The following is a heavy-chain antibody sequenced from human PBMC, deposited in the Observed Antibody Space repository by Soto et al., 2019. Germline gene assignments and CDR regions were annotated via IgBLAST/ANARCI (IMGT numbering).Heavy chain of an antibody. V-gene: IGHV4-31*03. CDR1: GGSISSGGYY. CDR3: ARVSTEGIAAAGVYYFDY. Sequence: TLSLTCTVSGGSISSGGYYWSWIRQHPGKGLEWIGYIYYSGSTYYNPSLKSRVTISVDTSKNQFSLKLSSVTAADTAVYYCARVSTEGIAAAGVYYFDYWGQGTLVTVSS. J-gene: IGHJ4*02. CDR2: IYYSGST. D-gene: IGHD6-13*01.